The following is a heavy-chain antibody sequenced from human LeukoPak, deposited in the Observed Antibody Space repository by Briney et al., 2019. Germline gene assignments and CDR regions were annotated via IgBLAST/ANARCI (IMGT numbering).Heavy chain of an antibody. D-gene: IGHD5/OR15-5a*01. J-gene: IGHJ5*02. Sequence: GGSLRLSCVGSGFTFSSYAVHWVRQAPGKGLEYVSTVSSNGGSTYYADSVKDRFYISRDNSKNTVYLQMNSLRAENTAIYFCAKVGVSGEVPGHWFDPWGQGTLVTVSS. CDR1: GFTFSSYA. V-gene: IGHV3-64*02. CDR3: AKVGVSGEVPGHWFDP. CDR2: VSSNGGST.